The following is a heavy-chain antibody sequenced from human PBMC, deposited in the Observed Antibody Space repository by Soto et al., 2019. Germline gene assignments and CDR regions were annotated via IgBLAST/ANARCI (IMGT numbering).Heavy chain of an antibody. D-gene: IGHD4-17*01. Sequence: EVQLVESGGGLVQPGGSLRLSCAASGFNLTRYDMHWVRQVLGECLEWVSTFASAADTYYVDSVKGRFTISRDNAKNSLSLQMNRLQAADTGVYFCEGGRGVTTYVFHLWGRGTMVTVYS. J-gene: IGHJ3*01. CDR1: GFNLTRYD. CDR2: FASAADT. V-gene: IGHV3-13*01. CDR3: EGGRGVTTYVFHL.